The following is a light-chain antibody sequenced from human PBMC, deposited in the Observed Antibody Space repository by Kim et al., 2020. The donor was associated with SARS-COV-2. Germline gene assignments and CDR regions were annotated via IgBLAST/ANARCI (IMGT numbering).Light chain of an antibody. Sequence: DVHMTQSPSSLSASVGDRVTITCRASQAIHNYLNWYQQKPGQAPQLLIYAASNLQSGVPSRFSGSGSGTDFTLTVSSLHPDDFATYYCQQSYTTPPYTFGQGTKLEI. CDR2: AAS. CDR1: QAIHNY. J-gene: IGKJ2*01. CDR3: QQSYTTPPYT. V-gene: IGKV1-39*01.